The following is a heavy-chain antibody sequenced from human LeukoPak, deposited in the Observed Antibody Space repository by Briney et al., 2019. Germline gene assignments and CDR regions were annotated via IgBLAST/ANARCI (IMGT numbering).Heavy chain of an antibody. Sequence: GGSLRLSCAASGFTFSSDWMSWVRQAPGKGLECGANRKLDGTETVYVDAVKGRLTISRDNAKNSLYLQMNSLSAEDTAVYYCARRGGGSNWFDPWGQGTLVTVSS. D-gene: IGHD3-16*01. CDR1: GFTFSSDW. J-gene: IGHJ5*02. CDR3: ARRGGGSNWFDP. CDR2: RKLDGTET. V-gene: IGHV3-7*04.